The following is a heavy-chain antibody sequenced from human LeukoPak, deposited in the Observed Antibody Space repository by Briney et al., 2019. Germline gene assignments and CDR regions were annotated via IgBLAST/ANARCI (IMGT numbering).Heavy chain of an antibody. Sequence: TSETLSLTCTVSGASFNGDDQYWNWIRQSPGKGLEWIGSIHPSGMLYNNPSLESRVTMSRDTSKNQFSLNLNSVTAADTAVYFCSRGLDSRKLGYWGQGILVTVSS. CDR2: IHPSGML. V-gene: IGHV4-31*03. CDR3: SRGLDSRKLGY. J-gene: IGHJ4*02. CDR1: GASFNGDDQY. D-gene: IGHD3-22*01.